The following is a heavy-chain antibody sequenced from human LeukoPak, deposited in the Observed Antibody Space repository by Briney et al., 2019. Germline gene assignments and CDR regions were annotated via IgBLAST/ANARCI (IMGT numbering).Heavy chain of an antibody. D-gene: IGHD3-10*01. J-gene: IGHJ5*02. Sequence: ASVKVSCKVSGYTLTELSMHWVRQAPGKGLEWMGGFDPEDGETIYAQKFQGRVTMTEDTSTDTAYMELSSLRSEDTAVYYCATATYYYGSGSPNWFDPWGQGTLVTVSS. CDR1: GYTLTELS. CDR3: ATATYYYGSGSPNWFDP. CDR2: FDPEDGET. V-gene: IGHV1-24*01.